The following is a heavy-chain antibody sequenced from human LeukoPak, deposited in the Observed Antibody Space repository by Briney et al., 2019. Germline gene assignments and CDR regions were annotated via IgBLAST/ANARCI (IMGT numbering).Heavy chain of an antibody. Sequence: GASVKVSCKASGDTFSIYAISWVRQAPGQGLEWMGGIIPIFGTANYAQKFQDRVTITADESTSTAYMELSSLRSEDTAIYYCARRKVPAAIRTDYYYYCMDVWGQGTTVTVSS. CDR2: IIPIFGTA. J-gene: IGHJ6*02. CDR3: ARRKVPAAIRTDYYYYCMDV. V-gene: IGHV1-69*13. CDR1: GDTFSIYA. D-gene: IGHD2-2*02.